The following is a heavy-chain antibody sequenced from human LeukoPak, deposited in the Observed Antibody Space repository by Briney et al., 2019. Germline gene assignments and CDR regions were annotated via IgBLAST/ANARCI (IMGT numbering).Heavy chain of an antibody. D-gene: IGHD6-19*01. CDR2: IYPVDSDT. J-gene: IGHJ5*02. CDR1: GYSFTSYW. CDR3: ARIAVAGQREFDP. V-gene: IGHV5-51*03. Sequence: PGESLKISCKGSGYSFTSYWIGWVRQMPGKGLEWMGIIYPVDSDTRYSPSFQGQVTISAAKSIRTAYLQWSSLKASDTAMYYCARIAVAGQREFDPWGQGTLVTVSS.